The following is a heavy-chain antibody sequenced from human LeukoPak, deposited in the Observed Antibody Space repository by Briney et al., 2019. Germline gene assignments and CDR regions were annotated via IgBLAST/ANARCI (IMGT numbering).Heavy chain of an antibody. J-gene: IGHJ4*02. Sequence: GGSLRLSCAASGFTFSSYAMHWVRQAPCKGLEWVAVISYDGSNKYYADSLKGRFTISRDNSKNTLYLQMNSLRAEDTAVYYCARVRSGSSWYYRSEPGGYFDYWGQGTLVTVSS. CDR2: ISYDGSNK. V-gene: IGHV3-30*04. CDR1: GFTFSSYA. CDR3: ARVRSGSSWYYRSEPGGYFDY. D-gene: IGHD6-13*01.